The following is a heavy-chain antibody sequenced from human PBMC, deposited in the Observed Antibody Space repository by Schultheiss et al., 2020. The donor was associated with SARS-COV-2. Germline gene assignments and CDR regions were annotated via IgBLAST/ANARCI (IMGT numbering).Heavy chain of an antibody. CDR1: GDFFSTYY. J-gene: IGHJ5*02. V-gene: IGHV4-59*08. CDR2: VRLSGST. D-gene: IGHD3-3*01. CDR3: ARYYYDGTGDNWFDP. Sequence: SETLSLTCAVSGDFFSTYYWSWVRQPPGKGLEWIGYVRLSGSTDYNPSLKSRVTISVDTSKNQFSLKLSSVTAADTAVYYCARYYYDGTGDNWFDPWGQGIQVTVSS.